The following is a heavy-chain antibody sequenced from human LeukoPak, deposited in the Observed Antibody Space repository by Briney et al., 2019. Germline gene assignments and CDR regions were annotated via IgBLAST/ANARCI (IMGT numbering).Heavy chain of an antibody. CDR3: ARDSSYLSDQGDYYYYYMDV. J-gene: IGHJ6*03. D-gene: IGHD2/OR15-2a*01. V-gene: IGHV3-7*01. CDR2: IKQDGSEK. CDR1: GFTFSSYW. Sequence: PGGSLRLSCAASGFTFSSYWMSWVRQAPGKGLEWVANIKQDGSEKYYVDSVKGRFTISRDNAKNSLYLQMNSLRAEDTAVYYCARDSSYLSDQGDYYYYYMDVWGKGTTVTISS.